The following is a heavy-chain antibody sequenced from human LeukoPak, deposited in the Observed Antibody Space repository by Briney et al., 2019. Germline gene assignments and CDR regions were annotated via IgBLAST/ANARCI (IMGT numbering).Heavy chain of an antibody. CDR1: VGTLSSYA. V-gene: IGHV1-69*13. Sequence: SVKVSCKASVGTLSSYAISWVRQAPGQGLEWMGGIIPIFGTANYAQKFQGRVTITADESTSTAYMELSSLRSEDTAVYYCAIGGLIRTTVNYYYYGMDVWGQGTTVTVSS. D-gene: IGHD4-17*01. CDR2: IIPIFGTA. J-gene: IGHJ6*02. CDR3: AIGGLIRTTVNYYYYGMDV.